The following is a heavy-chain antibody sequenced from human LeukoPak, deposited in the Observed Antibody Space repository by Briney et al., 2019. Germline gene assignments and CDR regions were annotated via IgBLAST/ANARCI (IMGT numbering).Heavy chain of an antibody. CDR1: GYIFTGYY. CDR3: AREEYSSGWYRGGWFDP. CDR2: IDPESGDT. V-gene: IGHV1-2*02. D-gene: IGHD6-19*01. Sequence: GASVKLSCKASGYIFTGYYMHWLRQAPGQGLEWMGWIDPESGDTNYAQKFQDKITMTRDTYKKTGYMELSSLRYDDTAVYYCAREEYSSGWYRGGWFDPWGQGTQVTVSS. J-gene: IGHJ5*02.